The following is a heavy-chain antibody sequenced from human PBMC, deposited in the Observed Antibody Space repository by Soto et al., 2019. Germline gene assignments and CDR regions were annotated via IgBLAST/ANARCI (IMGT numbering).Heavy chain of an antibody. CDR3: AKHYYDVLTGSDY. V-gene: IGHV3-23*01. J-gene: IGHJ4*02. D-gene: IGHD3-9*01. Sequence: GGSLRLSCAASGFTLSSYAMTWVRQAPGKGLEWVSGISGSGGGTYYADSVKGRFTISRDNSKNTLYLQMNSLRAEDTAVYFCAKHYYDVLTGSDYRGQGTLVTVSS. CDR1: GFTLSSYA. CDR2: ISGSGGGT.